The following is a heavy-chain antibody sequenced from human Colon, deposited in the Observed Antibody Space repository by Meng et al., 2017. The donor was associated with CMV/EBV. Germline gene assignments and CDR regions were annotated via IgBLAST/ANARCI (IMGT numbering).Heavy chain of an antibody. Sequence: GESLKISCAASGFTFSGYYMSWVRQAPGEGLVWVATINQDGSEKYYVDSVKGRFTISRDNAKNSLSLQMNSLRAEDTTVYYCARGGWHSFDHWGQGTRVTSPQ. CDR2: INQDGSEK. CDR1: GFTFSGYY. J-gene: IGHJ4*02. V-gene: IGHV3-7*01. CDR3: ARGGWHSFDH.